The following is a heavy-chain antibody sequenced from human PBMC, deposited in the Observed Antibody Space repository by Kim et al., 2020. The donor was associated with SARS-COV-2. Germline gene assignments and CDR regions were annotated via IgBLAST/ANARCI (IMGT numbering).Heavy chain of an antibody. D-gene: IGHD6-13*01. CDR1: GYSFAGYY. J-gene: IGHJ4*02. Sequence: ASVKVSCTASGYSFAGYYMHWVRQAPGQGLEWMGWINPKNGGTNYAQKFQGRVTMTRDTSITTGYLELSSLRSDDTAVYYCARDSLGIAAAGTLKHWGQGTLVTVSS. V-gene: IGHV1-2*02. CDR3: ARDSLGIAAAGTLKH. CDR2: INPKNGGT.